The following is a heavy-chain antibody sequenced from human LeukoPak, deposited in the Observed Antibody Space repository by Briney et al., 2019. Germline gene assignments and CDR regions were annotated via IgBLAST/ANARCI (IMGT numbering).Heavy chain of an antibody. CDR3: ARGGVYYYDSSGYYTGGAFDI. CDR2: ISTYNGNT. V-gene: IGHV1-18*01. D-gene: IGHD3-22*01. Sequence: ASVKVSCKASGYTFTTYAISWVRQAPGQGLEWMGWISTYNGNTNYAQKFQGRVTLTTDTSTRTAYMDLRSLRSDDTAVYHCARGGVYYYDSSGYYTGGAFDIWGQGTMVTVSS. J-gene: IGHJ3*02. CDR1: GYTFTTYA.